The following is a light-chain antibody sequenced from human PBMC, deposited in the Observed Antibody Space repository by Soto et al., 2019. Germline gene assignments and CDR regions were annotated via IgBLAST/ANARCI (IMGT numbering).Light chain of an antibody. J-gene: IGLJ3*02. CDR3: AAWDDSLNGPV. Sequence: QSALTQPPSASGTPGQTVTISCSGSTSNIGGKTVNWYQQLPGTAPKLLIYSNSQRPSGVPDRFSGSKSGTSASLAVSGLQSEDEADYYCAAWDDSLNGPVFGGGTKLTVL. CDR2: SNS. V-gene: IGLV1-44*01. CDR1: TSNIGGKT.